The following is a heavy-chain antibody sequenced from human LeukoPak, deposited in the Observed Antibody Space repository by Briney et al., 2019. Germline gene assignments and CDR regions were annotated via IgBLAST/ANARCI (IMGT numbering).Heavy chain of an antibody. J-gene: IGHJ5*02. CDR2: INPNSGGT. D-gene: IGHD3-10*01. CDR3: ARAGSPDP. Sequence: ASVKVSCKASGYTFTGYYMHWVRQAPGQGLEWMGWINPNSGGTNYVQKFQGRVTITADKSTSTAYMELSSLRSEDTAVYYCARAGSPDPWGQGTLVTVSS. V-gene: IGHV1-2*02. CDR1: GYTFTGYY.